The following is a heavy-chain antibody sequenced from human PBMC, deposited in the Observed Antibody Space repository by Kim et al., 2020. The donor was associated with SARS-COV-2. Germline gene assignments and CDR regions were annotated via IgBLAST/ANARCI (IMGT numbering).Heavy chain of an antibody. Sequence: SETLSLTCAVYGGSFSGYYWSWIRQPPGKGLEWIGEINHSGSTNYNPSLKSRVTISVDTSKNQFSLKLSSVTAADTAVYYCARGKIGGFEEYYFDYWGQGTLVTVSS. CDR3: ARGKIGGFEEYYFDY. J-gene: IGHJ4*02. V-gene: IGHV4-34*01. D-gene: IGHD3-3*01. CDR2: INHSGST. CDR1: GGSFSGYY.